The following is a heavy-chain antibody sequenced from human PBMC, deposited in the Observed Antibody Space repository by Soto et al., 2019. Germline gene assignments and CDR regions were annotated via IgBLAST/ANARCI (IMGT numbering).Heavy chain of an antibody. CDR2: MNPNSGST. CDR1: GYTFTSYD. V-gene: IGHV1-8*01. CDR3: ARWGAGDYNYDMDV. D-gene: IGHD3-16*01. Sequence: ASVKVSCKASGYTFTSYDINWVRQATGQGLEWVGWMNPNSGSTGYAQKFQGRVTMTRNTSISTAYMDLTSLRSEDAAVYYCARWGAGDYNYDMDVWGQGTTVTVSS. J-gene: IGHJ6*02.